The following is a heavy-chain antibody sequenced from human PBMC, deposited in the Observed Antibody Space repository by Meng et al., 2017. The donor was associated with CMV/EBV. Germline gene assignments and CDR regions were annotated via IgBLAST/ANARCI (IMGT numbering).Heavy chain of an antibody. D-gene: IGHD2-21*01. CDR3: AKDNPFGYCGGDCYFRYFDY. CDR1: GFTFSSYG. CDR2: ISYDGSNK. Sequence: GESLKISCAASGFTFSSYGMNWVRQAPGKGLEWVAYISYDGSNKYYADSVKGRFTISRDNSKNTLYLQMNSLRAEDTAVYYCAKDNPFGYCGGDCYFRYFDYWGQGTPVTVSS. V-gene: IGHV3-30*02. J-gene: IGHJ4*02.